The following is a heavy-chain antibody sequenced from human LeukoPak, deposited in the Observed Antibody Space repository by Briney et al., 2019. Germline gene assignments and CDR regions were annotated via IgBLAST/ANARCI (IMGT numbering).Heavy chain of an antibody. D-gene: IGHD4-17*01. Sequence: SETLSLTCTVSGGSISSSSYYWGWIRQPPGKGLEWIGSIYYSGSTYYNPSLKSRVTISVDTSKNQFSLKLSSVTAADTAVYYCASIVTYGDSPYYMDVWGKGTTVTISS. J-gene: IGHJ6*03. V-gene: IGHV4-39*01. CDR1: GGSISSSSYY. CDR3: ASIVTYGDSPYYMDV. CDR2: IYYSGST.